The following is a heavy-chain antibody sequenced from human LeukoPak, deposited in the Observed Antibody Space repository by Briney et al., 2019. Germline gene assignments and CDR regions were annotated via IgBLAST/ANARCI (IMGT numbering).Heavy chain of an antibody. CDR1: GYTFTSYY. J-gene: IGHJ4*02. CDR3: AIGGSYYSGDTYYFDY. V-gene: IGHV1-46*01. D-gene: IGHD1-26*01. Sequence: GASVKVSCKASGYTFTSYYMHWVRQAPGQGLEWMGIINPSGGSTSYAQKFQGRVTMTTDESTSTAYMELSSLRSEDTAVYYCAIGGSYYSGDTYYFDYWGQGTLVTVSS. CDR2: INPSGGST.